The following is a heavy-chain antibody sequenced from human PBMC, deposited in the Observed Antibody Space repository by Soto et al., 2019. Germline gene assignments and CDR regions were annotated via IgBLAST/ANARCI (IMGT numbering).Heavy chain of an antibody. CDR3: AVGYGDYDFAVAGGYWDGIDF. D-gene: IGHD5-12*01. Sequence: QMQLVQSGPEVKKPGTSVKVSCKASGFTFTSSAVQWVRQARGQRLEWRGWIVVGSGNTNYAQKFQERVTITRDMSTSTAYMKLSRLRSEDSAVYYCAVGYGDYDFAVAGGYWDGIDFWGQGTTVTVSS. CDR1: GFTFTSSA. V-gene: IGHV1-58*01. CDR2: IVVGSGNT. J-gene: IGHJ6*02.